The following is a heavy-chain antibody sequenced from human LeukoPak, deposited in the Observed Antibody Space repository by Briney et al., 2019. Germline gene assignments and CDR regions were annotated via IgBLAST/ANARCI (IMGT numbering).Heavy chain of an antibody. Sequence: GGSLRLSCAPSGFTFSSYAMSGVPQSPGRGVEWVSAISWWGGRTSYTDCVEGRFTISRDNSKSTLYLQMNSLRAEDTAVYYCAKDVSNWGAFEIWGQGTMVTVSS. D-gene: IGHD7-27*01. CDR1: GFTFSSYA. CDR2: ISWWGGRT. CDR3: AKDVSNWGAFEI. J-gene: IGHJ3*02. V-gene: IGHV3-23*01.